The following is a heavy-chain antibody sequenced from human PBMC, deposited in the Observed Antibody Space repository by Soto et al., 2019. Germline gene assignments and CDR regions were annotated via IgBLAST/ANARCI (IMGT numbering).Heavy chain of an antibody. Sequence: QVQLVESGGGVVQPGRSLRLSCAASGFTFSSYAMHWVRQAPGKGLEWVAVISYDGSNKYYADSVKGRFTISRDNSKNTLYLQMNSLRAEDTAVYYCARYRVTTVIYNWFDPWGQGTLVTVSS. D-gene: IGHD4-17*01. CDR2: ISYDGSNK. V-gene: IGHV3-30-3*01. J-gene: IGHJ5*02. CDR1: GFTFSSYA. CDR3: ARYRVTTVIYNWFDP.